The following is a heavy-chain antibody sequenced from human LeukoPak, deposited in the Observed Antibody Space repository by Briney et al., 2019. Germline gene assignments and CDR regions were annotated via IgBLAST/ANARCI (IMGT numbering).Heavy chain of an antibody. V-gene: IGHV3-30*02. D-gene: IGHD5-24*01. CDR2: IRYDGGTT. J-gene: IGHJ4*02. Sequence: GGSLRLSCEASGFTFTTYGMHWVRQAPGKGLEWVAYIRYDGGTTFYGDSVKGRFTISRDNSKNTLYLRLNSLRPEDTAVYYCARTAAIERVDYWGQGTLVTVSS. CDR1: GFTFTTYG. CDR3: ARTAAIERVDY.